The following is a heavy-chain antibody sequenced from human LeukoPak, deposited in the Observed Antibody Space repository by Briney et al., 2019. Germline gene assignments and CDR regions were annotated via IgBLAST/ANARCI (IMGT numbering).Heavy chain of an antibody. CDR1: GFTFSSYA. D-gene: IGHD6-19*01. J-gene: IGHJ4*02. Sequence: PGGSLRLSCAASGFTFSSYAVSWVRQAPGKGLEWVSAISGSGGSTYYADSVKGRFTISRDNSKNTLYLQMNSLRAEDTAVYYCAKGDSGWYSFDYWGQGTLVTVSS. V-gene: IGHV3-23*01. CDR2: ISGSGGST. CDR3: AKGDSGWYSFDY.